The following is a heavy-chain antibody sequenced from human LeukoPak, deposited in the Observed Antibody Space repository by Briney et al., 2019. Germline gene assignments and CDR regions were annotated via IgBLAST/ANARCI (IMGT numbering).Heavy chain of an antibody. CDR1: GGTFSSYA. V-gene: IGHV1-69*04. Sequence: GSSVKVSCKASGGTFSSYAISWVRQAPGQGLEWMGRIIPILGIANYAQKFQGRVTITADKSTSTAYMELSSLRSEDTAVYYCARDATAPTIVVVPAAMDFHYYGMDVWGQGTTVTVSS. CDR2: IIPILGIA. D-gene: IGHD2-2*01. J-gene: IGHJ6*02. CDR3: ARDATAPTIVVVPAAMDFHYYGMDV.